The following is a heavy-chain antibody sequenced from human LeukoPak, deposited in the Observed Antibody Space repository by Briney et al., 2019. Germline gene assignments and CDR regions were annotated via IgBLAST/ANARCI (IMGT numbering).Heavy chain of an antibody. D-gene: IGHD3-10*01. CDR1: GFTVSSNY. CDR3: AREMVRGVISAFDI. J-gene: IGHJ3*02. V-gene: IGHV3-66*01. Sequence: GGSLRLSCAASGFTVSSNYMSWVRQAPGKGLEWVSVIYSGGSTYYADSVKGRFTISRDNSKSTLYLQMNSLRAEDTAVYYCAREMVRGVISAFDIWGQGTMVTVSS. CDR2: IYSGGST.